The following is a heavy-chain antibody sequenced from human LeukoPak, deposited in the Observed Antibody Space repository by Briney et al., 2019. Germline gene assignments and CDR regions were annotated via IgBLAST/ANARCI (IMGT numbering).Heavy chain of an antibody. J-gene: IGHJ4*02. CDR1: GFTFDDYA. D-gene: IGHD3-22*01. V-gene: IGHV3-9*01. Sequence: GGSLRLSCAASGFTFDDYAMHWVRQAPGKGLEWVSGISWNSGSIGYADSVEGRFTISRDNAKNSLYLQMNSLRAEDTALYYCAKDRRYDSSGYLNYWGQGTLVTVSS. CDR3: AKDRRYDSSGYLNY. CDR2: ISWNSGSI.